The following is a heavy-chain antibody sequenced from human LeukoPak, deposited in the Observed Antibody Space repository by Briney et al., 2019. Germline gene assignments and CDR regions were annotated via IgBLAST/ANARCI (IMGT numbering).Heavy chain of an antibody. CDR3: ATGVRWDFDY. CDR2: ISAFNGNT. D-gene: IGHD4-23*01. V-gene: IGHV1-18*01. Sequence: GASVKVSCKASGYTLNTYGINWVRQAPGQGLEWMGWISAFNGNTNYAQKLQDRVTMTTDTSTSTAYMEARSLRSDDTAVYFCATGVRWDFDYWGQGALVTVSS. J-gene: IGHJ4*02. CDR1: GYTLNTYG.